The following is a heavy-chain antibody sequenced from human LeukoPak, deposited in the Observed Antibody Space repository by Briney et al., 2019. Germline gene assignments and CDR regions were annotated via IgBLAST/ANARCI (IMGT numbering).Heavy chain of an antibody. Sequence: SETLSLTCAVYGGSFSGYYWSWIRQPPGKGLEWIGEINHSGSTNYNPPLKSRVTISVDTSKNQFSLKLSSVTAADTAVYYCASSDSSSWYVRVVYYVYWGQGTLVTVSS. CDR3: ASSDSSSWYVRVVYYVY. CDR1: GGSFSGYY. V-gene: IGHV4-34*01. J-gene: IGHJ4*02. CDR2: INHSGST. D-gene: IGHD6-13*01.